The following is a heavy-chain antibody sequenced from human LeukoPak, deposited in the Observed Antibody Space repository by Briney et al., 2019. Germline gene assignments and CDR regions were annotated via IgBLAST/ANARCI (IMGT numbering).Heavy chain of an antibody. CDR3: AKSNGYGLADI. CDR2: IYYSGST. Sequence: SETLSLTCSVSGGSISSSSYYWGWIRQPPGKGLEWIGSIYYSGSTTYNPSLKSRVTMSVDTSKNQFSLKLNSVTAADTAVYYCAKSNGYGLADIWGQGTMVTVSS. CDR1: GGSISSSSYY. D-gene: IGHD6-13*01. V-gene: IGHV4-39*07. J-gene: IGHJ3*02.